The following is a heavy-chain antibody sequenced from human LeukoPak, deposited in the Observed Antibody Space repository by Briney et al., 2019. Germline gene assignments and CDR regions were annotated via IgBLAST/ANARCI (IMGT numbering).Heavy chain of an antibody. CDR2: ISGSGGST. V-gene: IGHV3-23*01. Sequence: SGGSLRLSCAASGFTFSSYAMSWVRQAPGKGLEWVSAISGSGGSTYYADSVKGRLTISRDNSENTLYLQMNSLRAEDTAVYYCAKFGAVLVGAPYYFDYWGQGTLVTVSS. CDR1: GFTFSSYA. CDR3: AKFGAVLVGAPYYFDY. J-gene: IGHJ4*02. D-gene: IGHD1-26*01.